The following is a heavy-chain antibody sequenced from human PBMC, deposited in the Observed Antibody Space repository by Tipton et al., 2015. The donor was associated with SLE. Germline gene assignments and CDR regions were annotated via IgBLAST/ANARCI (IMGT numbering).Heavy chain of an antibody. V-gene: IGHV1-18*04. CDR2: INTYNGHT. CDR1: GYTFTSYG. J-gene: IGHJ4*02. D-gene: IGHD6-13*01. Sequence: QLVQSGAEVKKPGASVKVSCKASGYTFTSYGISWVRQAPGQGLEWMGWINTYNGHTNYAQKFQDRVTTTSDTSTSTANMELRSLRSEDTAVYYCARGGDSSSWFEYPDYWGQGTLVTVSS. CDR3: ARGGDSSSWFEYPDY.